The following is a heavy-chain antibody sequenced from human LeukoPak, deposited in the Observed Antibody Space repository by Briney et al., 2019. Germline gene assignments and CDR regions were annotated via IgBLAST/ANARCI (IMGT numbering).Heavy chain of an antibody. Sequence: GGSLRLSCAASRFTFSSYVMTWVRQAPGKGLEWVSAITGTGDTTYYTPSVRGRFTISRDNSKSTLYLQMNSLRADDTAAYYCAKEGYASGWLDSWGQGTLVTVSS. CDR3: AKEGYASGWLDS. CDR2: ITGTGDTT. J-gene: IGHJ4*02. D-gene: IGHD6-19*01. CDR1: RFTFSSYV. V-gene: IGHV3-23*01.